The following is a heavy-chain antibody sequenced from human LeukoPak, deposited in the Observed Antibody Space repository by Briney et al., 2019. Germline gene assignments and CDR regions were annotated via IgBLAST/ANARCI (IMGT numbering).Heavy chain of an antibody. V-gene: IGHV4-39*01. Sequence: PSETLSLTCTVSGGSISSSIYYWGWIRQPPGKGLEWIGSIYYSGSTYYNPSLKSRVTISVDTSKNQFSLKLSSVTAADTAVYYCARPTLGWSSGWYYWGQGTLVTVSS. CDR1: GGSISSSIYY. CDR3: ARPTLGWSSGWYY. CDR2: IYYSGST. J-gene: IGHJ4*02. D-gene: IGHD6-19*01.